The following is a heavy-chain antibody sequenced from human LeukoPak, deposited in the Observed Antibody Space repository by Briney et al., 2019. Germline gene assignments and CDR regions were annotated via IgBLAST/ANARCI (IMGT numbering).Heavy chain of an antibody. CDR1: GFTFSSYA. CDR2: ISYDGSNK. J-gene: IGHJ5*02. V-gene: IGHV3-30*04. CDR3: ARELAVGGTWFDP. D-gene: IGHD6-19*01. Sequence: GRSLRLSCAASGFTFSSYAMHWVRQAPGKGLEWVAVISYDGSNKYYADSVKGRFTISRDSSKNTLYLQMNSLRAEDTAVYYCARELAVGGTWFDPWGQGTLVTVSS.